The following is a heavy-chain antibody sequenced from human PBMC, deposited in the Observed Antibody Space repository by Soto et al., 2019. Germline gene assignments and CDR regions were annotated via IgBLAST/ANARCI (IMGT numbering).Heavy chain of an antibody. V-gene: IGHV3-7*01. Sequence: EVQLVESGGGLVQPGGSLRLSCAASGFTFSTYWMSWVRRTPGKGLEWVANIKQDGTEKYYVDSVRGRLTVSRDNAKSSLYLKMNSLRVEDTAVYYCTTSPHRDSERVFVWGQGTAVXXS. D-gene: IGHD1-26*01. CDR2: IKQDGTEK. CDR1: GFTFSTYW. CDR3: TTSPHRDSERVFV. J-gene: IGHJ6*02.